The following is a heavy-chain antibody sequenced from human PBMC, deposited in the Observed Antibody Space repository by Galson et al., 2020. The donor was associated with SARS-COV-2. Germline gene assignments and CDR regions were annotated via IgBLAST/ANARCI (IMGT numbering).Heavy chain of an antibody. J-gene: IGHJ1*01. Sequence: TGGSLRLSCAASVFTFSSYAMHWVRQAPGKGLEWVAVISYDVSNKYYADSVKGRFTISRDNSKNTLYLQMNSLRAEDTAVYYCARTFSGSYTEYFQHWGQGTLVTVSS. CDR3: ARTFSGSYTEYFQH. V-gene: IGHV3-30-3*01. D-gene: IGHD1-26*01. CDR2: ISYDVSNK. CDR1: VFTFSSYA.